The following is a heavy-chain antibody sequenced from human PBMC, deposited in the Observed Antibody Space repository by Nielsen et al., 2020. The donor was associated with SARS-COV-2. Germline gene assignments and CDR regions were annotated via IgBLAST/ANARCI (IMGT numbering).Heavy chain of an antibody. V-gene: IGHV3-23*01. J-gene: IGHJ4*02. CDR1: GFTFSSYA. D-gene: IGHD3-22*01. Sequence: GGSLRLSCAASGFTFSSYAMSWVRQAPGKGLEWVSAISGSGGSTYYADSVKGRFTISRDNSKNTLYLQMNSLRAEDTAVYYCASFPNYYDSSGPTWYFDYWGQGTLVTVSS. CDR3: ASFPNYYDSSGPTWYFDY. CDR2: ISGSGGST.